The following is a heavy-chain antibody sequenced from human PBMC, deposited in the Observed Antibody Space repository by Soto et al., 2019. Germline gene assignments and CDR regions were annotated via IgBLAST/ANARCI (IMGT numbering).Heavy chain of an antibody. D-gene: IGHD3-3*01. J-gene: IGHJ5*02. Sequence: SETLSLTCAVYGGSFSGYYWSWIRQPPGKGLEWIGEINHSGSTNYNPSLKSRVTISVDTSKNQFSLKLSSVTAADTAVYYCARGQLRFLEWLFNWFDPWGQGTLVTVSS. V-gene: IGHV4-34*01. CDR3: ARGQLRFLEWLFNWFDP. CDR1: GGSFSGYY. CDR2: INHSGST.